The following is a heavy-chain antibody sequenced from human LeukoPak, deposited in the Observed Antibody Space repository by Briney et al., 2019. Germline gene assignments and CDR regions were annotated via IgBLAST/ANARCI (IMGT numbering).Heavy chain of an antibody. CDR2: ISAYNGNT. CDR1: GYTFTSYG. J-gene: IGHJ4*02. Sequence: ASVKVSCKASGYTFTSYGISWVRQAPGQGLEWMGWISAYNGNTNYAQKLQGRVTMTTDTSTSTAYMELRSLRSDDTAVYYCARDPNPRWATRSYSGDYWGQGTLVTVSS. V-gene: IGHV1-18*01. D-gene: IGHD1-26*01. CDR3: ARDPNPRWATRSYSGDY.